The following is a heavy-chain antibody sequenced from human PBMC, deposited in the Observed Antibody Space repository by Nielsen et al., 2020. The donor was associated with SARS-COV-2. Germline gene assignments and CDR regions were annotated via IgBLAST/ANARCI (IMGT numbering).Heavy chain of an antibody. Sequence: ASVKVSCKASGYTFTSYAKHWVRQAPGQRLEWMGWINAGNGNTKYSQKFQGRVTITRDTSASTAYMELSSLRSEDTAVYYCARDRIAVAGYPENWGQGTLVTVSS. D-gene: IGHD6-19*01. CDR1: GYTFTSYA. J-gene: IGHJ4*02. CDR2: INAGNGNT. CDR3: ARDRIAVAGYPEN. V-gene: IGHV1-3*01.